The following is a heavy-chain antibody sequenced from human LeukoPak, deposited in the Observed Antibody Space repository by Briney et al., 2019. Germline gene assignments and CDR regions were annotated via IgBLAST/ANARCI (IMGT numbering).Heavy chain of an antibody. V-gene: IGHV4-34*01. D-gene: IGHD5-12*01. Sequence: SETLSLTCAVYGGSFSGYYCSWIRQPPGKGLEWIGEISHSGSTNYNPSLKSRVTISVDTSKNQFSLKLSSVTAADTAVYYCAAQYSGYVRLDDWGQGTLVTVSS. J-gene: IGHJ4*02. CDR2: ISHSGST. CDR3: AAQYSGYVRLDD. CDR1: GGSFSGYY.